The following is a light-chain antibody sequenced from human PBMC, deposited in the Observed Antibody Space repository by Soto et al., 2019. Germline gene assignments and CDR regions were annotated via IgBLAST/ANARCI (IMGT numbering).Light chain of an antibody. V-gene: IGKV1-39*01. Sequence: DIQMTQSPSSLSASVGDRVTITCRASLPITTYLNWFQQKPGKAPKLLIYGASTLQTGVPSRFNGGGSGTDFTLTISSLQHEDFVTYYSQQNYKSRWTFGQGTEMEI. CDR1: LPITTY. CDR3: QQNYKSRWT. CDR2: GAS. J-gene: IGKJ1*01.